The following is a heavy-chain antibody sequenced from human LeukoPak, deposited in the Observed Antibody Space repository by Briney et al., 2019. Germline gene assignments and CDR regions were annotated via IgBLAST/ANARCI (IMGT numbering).Heavy chain of an antibody. CDR2: IYTSGST. Sequence: SETLSLTCTVSGGSISSYYWSWIRQPAGKGLEWIGRIYTSGSTNYNPSLKSRVTMSVDTSKNQCSLKLSSVTAADTAVYYCARAGPYYYGSGSYIYYYYMDVWGKGTTVTISS. CDR1: GGSISSYY. V-gene: IGHV4-4*07. J-gene: IGHJ6*03. D-gene: IGHD3-10*01. CDR3: ARAGPYYYGSGSYIYYYYMDV.